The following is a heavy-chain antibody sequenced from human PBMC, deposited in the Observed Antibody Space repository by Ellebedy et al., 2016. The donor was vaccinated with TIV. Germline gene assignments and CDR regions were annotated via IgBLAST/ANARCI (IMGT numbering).Heavy chain of an antibody. V-gene: IGHV3-30*02. CDR2: ILYDGSQT. J-gene: IGHJ4*02. D-gene: IGHD5-24*01. CDR3: TKDIE. Sequence: PGGSLRLSCAASGFIFDSYGMHWVRQAPGKGLEWVAFILYDGSQTFYSDSVKDRFTISRDNSNSALYLQMNSLRAEDTAVYYCTKDIEWGQGTLVTVSS. CDR1: GFIFDSYG.